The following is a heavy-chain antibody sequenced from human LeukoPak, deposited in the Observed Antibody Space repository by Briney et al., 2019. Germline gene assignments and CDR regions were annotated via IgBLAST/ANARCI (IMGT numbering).Heavy chain of an antibody. Sequence: ASVKVSCKASGYTFTSYDINWVRQATGQGLEWMGWMNPNSGNTGYAQKFQGRVTMTRNTSISTAYMELSSLRSEDTAVYYCARVCSSTSCQDYWGQGTLVTVSS. V-gene: IGHV1-8*01. CDR2: MNPNSGNT. D-gene: IGHD2-2*01. J-gene: IGHJ4*02. CDR3: ARVCSSTSCQDY. CDR1: GYTFTSYD.